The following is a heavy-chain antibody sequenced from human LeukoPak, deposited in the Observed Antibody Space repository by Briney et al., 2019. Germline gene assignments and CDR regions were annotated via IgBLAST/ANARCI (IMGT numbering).Heavy chain of an antibody. J-gene: IGHJ4*02. CDR2: ITSTSNHI. CDR1: GFTFSTYD. CDR3: ARDPGDY. Sequence: KPGGSLRLSCVASGFTFSTYDMNWVRQAPGKGLEWVSAITSTSNHINYADSVKGRFTISRDSANNSLYLQMNSLRAEDTAVYYCARDPGDYWGQGTLVTVSS. V-gene: IGHV3-21*01.